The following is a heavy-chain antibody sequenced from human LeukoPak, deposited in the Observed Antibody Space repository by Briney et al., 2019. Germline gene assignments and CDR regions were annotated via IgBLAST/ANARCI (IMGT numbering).Heavy chain of an antibody. CDR3: ARDTYDSSGYFVY. Sequence: AGSLRLSCAASGFTFSSYSMNWVRQAPGKGLEWVSSISSSSSYIYYADSVKGRFTITRDNAKNSLYLQMNSLRAEDTAVYYCARDTYDSSGYFVYWGQGTLVTVSS. V-gene: IGHV3-21*01. J-gene: IGHJ4*02. D-gene: IGHD3-22*01. CDR2: ISSSSSYI. CDR1: GFTFSSYS.